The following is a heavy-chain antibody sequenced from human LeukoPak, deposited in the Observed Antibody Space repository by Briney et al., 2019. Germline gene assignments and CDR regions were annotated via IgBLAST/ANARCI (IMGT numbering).Heavy chain of an antibody. CDR2: IYYSGST. D-gene: IGHD1-26*01. J-gene: IGHJ4*02. V-gene: IGHV4-59*01. Sequence: ETLSLTCTVSGGSISSYYWSWIRQPPGKGLEWIGYIYYSGSTNYNPSLKSRVTISVDTSKNQFSLKLSSVTAADTAVYYCARSVGADLDYWGQGTLVTVSS. CDR3: ARSVGADLDY. CDR1: GGSISSYY.